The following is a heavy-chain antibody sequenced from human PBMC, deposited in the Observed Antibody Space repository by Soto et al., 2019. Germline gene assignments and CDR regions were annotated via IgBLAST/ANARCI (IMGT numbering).Heavy chain of an antibody. CDR1: GFIFDDYA. Sequence: EVQLVESGGGSVQPGRSLRLSCAVSGFIFDDYAMHWVRQAPGKGLEWVSGISWNSGSIGYADSVKGRFTISRDNAKNSLYLQINSLRAEDTALYYCAKGGDYDSSGYYYFRGQGTLVTVSS. CDR3: AKGGDYDSSGYYYF. D-gene: IGHD3-22*01. V-gene: IGHV3-9*01. J-gene: IGHJ4*02. CDR2: ISWNSGSI.